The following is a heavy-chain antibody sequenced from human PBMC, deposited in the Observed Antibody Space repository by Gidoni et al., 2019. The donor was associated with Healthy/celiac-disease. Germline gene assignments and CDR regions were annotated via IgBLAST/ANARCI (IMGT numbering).Heavy chain of an antibody. Sequence: EVQLVESGGGLVQPGRSLRLSCAASGFTFDDYAMHWVRQAPGKGLEWVSGISWNSGSIGYADSVKGRFTISRDNAKNSLYLQMNSLRAEDTALYYCARSSGWNYYYYGMDVWGQGTTVTVSS. J-gene: IGHJ6*02. V-gene: IGHV3-9*01. CDR2: ISWNSGSI. CDR1: GFTFDDYA. CDR3: ARSSGWNYYYYGMDV. D-gene: IGHD6-19*01.